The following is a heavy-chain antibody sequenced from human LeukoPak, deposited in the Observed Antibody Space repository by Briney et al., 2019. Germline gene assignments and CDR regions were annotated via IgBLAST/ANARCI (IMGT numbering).Heavy chain of an antibody. CDR2: ISGSGART. CDR1: GFTFNSYA. CDR3: AKADCGGECYYVMAV. V-gene: IGHV3-23*01. Sequence: AGGSLRLSCAASGFTFNSYAMTWVRQAPGKGLEWVSGISGSGARTFYGDSVKGRFTISRDNSKNTLDLQMNSLRAEDTGTYYCAKADCGGECYYVMAVWGQGTTVTVSS. J-gene: IGHJ6*02. D-gene: IGHD2-21*01.